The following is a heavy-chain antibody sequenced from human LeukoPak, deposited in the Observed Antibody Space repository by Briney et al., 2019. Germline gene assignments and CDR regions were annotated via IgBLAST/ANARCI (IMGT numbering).Heavy chain of an antibody. Sequence: SETLSLTCSVSGDSISLSFYYWGWIRQPPGKALEWIGSVYYSGTTSYNPSLKSRVTISVDMSKNHFSLRLRSVTAADAAMYYCARGTLYRGWSYYLDFWGQGSQVTVSS. V-gene: IGHV4-39*07. CDR3: ARGTLYRGWSYYLDF. J-gene: IGHJ4*02. D-gene: IGHD6-19*01. CDR2: VYYSGTT. CDR1: GDSISLSFYY.